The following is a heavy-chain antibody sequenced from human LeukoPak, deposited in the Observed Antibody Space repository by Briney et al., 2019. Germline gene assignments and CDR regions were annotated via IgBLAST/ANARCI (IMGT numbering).Heavy chain of an antibody. D-gene: IGHD3-10*01. J-gene: IGHJ6*03. CDR3: ARVFGSGEPHMDV. V-gene: IGHV1-18*01. Sequence: GASVKVSCKASGYTFTSYGISWVRQAPGQGLEWMGWISAYNGNTNYAQKFQGRVTITADESTSTAYMELSSLRSEDTAVYYCARVFGSGEPHMDVWGKGTTVTISS. CDR2: ISAYNGNT. CDR1: GYTFTSYG.